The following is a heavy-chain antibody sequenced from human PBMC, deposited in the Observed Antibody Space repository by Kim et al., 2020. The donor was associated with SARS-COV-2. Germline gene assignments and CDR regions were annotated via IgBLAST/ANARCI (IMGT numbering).Heavy chain of an antibody. CDR1: GYTFTSYG. CDR2: ISAYNGNT. V-gene: IGHV1-18*01. CDR3: ARVELLLWFEGLFRVGLYGMDV. D-gene: IGHD3-10*01. Sequence: ASVKVSCKASGYTFTSYGISWVRQAPGQGLEWMGWISAYNGNTNYAQKLQGRVTMTTDTSTSTAYMELRSLRSDDTAVYYCARVELLLWFEGLFRVGLYGMDVWGQGTTGTVSS. J-gene: IGHJ6*02.